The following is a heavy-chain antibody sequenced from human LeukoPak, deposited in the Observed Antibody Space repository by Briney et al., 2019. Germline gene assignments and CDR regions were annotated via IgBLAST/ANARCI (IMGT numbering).Heavy chain of an antibody. V-gene: IGHV3-23*01. J-gene: IGHJ4*02. CDR1: GFTFSSYA. CDR3: ATPSDNWNYDR. Sequence: GGSLRLSCAASGFTFSSYAMRWLRQAPGKGLEWVSTISGSGGSTYYADSVKGRFTISRDNSKNSLYLQMNSLRAEDTAVYYCATPSDNWNYDRWGQGTLVTVSS. CDR2: ISGSGGST. D-gene: IGHD1-7*01.